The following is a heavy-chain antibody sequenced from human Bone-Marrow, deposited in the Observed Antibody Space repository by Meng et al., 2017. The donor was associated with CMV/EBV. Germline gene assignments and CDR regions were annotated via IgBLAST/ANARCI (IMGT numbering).Heavy chain of an antibody. CDR1: RGSISSSSHY. V-gene: IGHV4-39*07. CDR3: ARVWGGDNWVDP. CDR2: ILYGGST. Sequence: SETLSLTCTVSRGSISSSSHYWGWVRQAPGKGLEWIGSILYGGSTFYNPSLKSRVSISIDVSKNQFSLSLSSVTAADTAVYYCARVWGGDNWVDPWGQGILVTVSS. J-gene: IGHJ5*02. D-gene: IGHD3-16*01.